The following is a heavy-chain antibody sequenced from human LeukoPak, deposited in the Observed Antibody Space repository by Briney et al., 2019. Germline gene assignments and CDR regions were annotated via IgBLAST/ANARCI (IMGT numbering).Heavy chain of an antibody. D-gene: IGHD3-10*01. Sequence: SETLSLTCTVSGGSISSYYWSWIRQPPGKGLEWIGEINHSGSTNYNPSLKSRVTISVDTSKNQFSLKLSSVTAADTAVYYCASLYGSGSSWFDPWGQGTLVTVSS. J-gene: IGHJ5*02. CDR3: ASLYGSGSSWFDP. V-gene: IGHV4-34*01. CDR2: INHSGST. CDR1: GGSISSYY.